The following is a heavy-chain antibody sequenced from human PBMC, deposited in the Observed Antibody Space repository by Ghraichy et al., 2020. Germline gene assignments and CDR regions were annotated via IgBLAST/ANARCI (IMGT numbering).Heavy chain of an antibody. CDR2: IRYDGSNK. J-gene: IGHJ4*02. Sequence: GGSLRLSCVASGFTFSSYGMHWVRQAPGKGLEWVAFIRYDGSNKYYADSVKGRFTISRDNSKNTLYLQMNSLRPEDTAIYYCAKVGSGRELRERTSWVDYWGQGTLVTVSS. CDR1: GFTFSSYG. V-gene: IGHV3-30*02. D-gene: IGHD1-26*01. CDR3: AKVGSGRELRERTSWVDY.